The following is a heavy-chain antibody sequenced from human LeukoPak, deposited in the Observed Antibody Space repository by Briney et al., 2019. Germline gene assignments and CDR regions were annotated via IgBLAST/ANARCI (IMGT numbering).Heavy chain of an antibody. CDR3: ARGGQAGTGDL. Sequence: ETLSLTCTVSGGSISSSSYYWGWIRQPPGKGLEWVANIKQDGSETYHVDSVKGRFTISRDNAKDSLYLEMNSLRAEDTAVYYCARGGQAGTGDLWGQGTLVTVSS. D-gene: IGHD3-10*01. CDR2: IKQDGSET. V-gene: IGHV3-7*01. CDR1: GGSISSSSYY. J-gene: IGHJ5*02.